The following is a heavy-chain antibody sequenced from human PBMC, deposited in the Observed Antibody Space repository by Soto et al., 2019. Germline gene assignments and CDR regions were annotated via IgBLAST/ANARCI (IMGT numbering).Heavy chain of an antibody. V-gene: IGHV3-30*18. J-gene: IGHJ6*02. D-gene: IGHD1-26*01. Sequence: QVQLVESGGVVQPGRSLRLSCGASGFKFSTYGMHWVRQAPGKGLEWVAVISYDGNNKDYADSVKGRFTISRDNSKNTSYLQMNSLRAEDTAVYYCAKGLVGYVFGVQDYYFGMDVWGQGTTVAVSS. CDR3: AKGLVGYVFGVQDYYFGMDV. CDR1: GFKFSTYG. CDR2: ISYDGNNK.